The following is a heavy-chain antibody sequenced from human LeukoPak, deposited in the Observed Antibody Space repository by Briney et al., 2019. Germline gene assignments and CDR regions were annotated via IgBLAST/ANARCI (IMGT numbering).Heavy chain of an antibody. CDR2: IYYSGST. CDR1: GGSISRYY. V-gene: IGHV4-59*08. CDR3: ARHEFCGDECYYFDY. J-gene: IGHJ4*02. Sequence: SETLPLTCTVSGGSISRYYWSWIRQPPGKGLEWIGYIYYSGSTNYNPSLKSRVTISVDTSKNQFSLKLSSVTAADTAVYYCARHEFCGDECYYFDYWGQGTLVTVSS. D-gene: IGHD2-21*01.